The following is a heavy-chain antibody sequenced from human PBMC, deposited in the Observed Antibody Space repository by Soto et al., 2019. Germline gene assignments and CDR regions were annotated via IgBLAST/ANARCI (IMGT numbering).Heavy chain of an antibody. J-gene: IGHJ4*02. CDR1: GFTFSSYA. Sequence: PGGSLRLSCAASGFTFSSYAMSWVRQAPRKGLEWVSAISGSGGSTYYADSVKGRFTISRDNSKNTLYLQMNSLRAEDTAVYYCAKALQVVVPAAKFDYWGQGTMVTVSS. D-gene: IGHD2-2*01. CDR2: ISGSGGST. V-gene: IGHV3-23*01. CDR3: AKALQVVVPAAKFDY.